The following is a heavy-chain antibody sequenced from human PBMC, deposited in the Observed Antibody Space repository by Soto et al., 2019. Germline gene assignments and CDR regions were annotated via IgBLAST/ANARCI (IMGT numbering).Heavy chain of an antibody. CDR3: ARYIAASGTYYFDY. CDR1: GGSLRSSFL. V-gene: IGHV4-4*02. CDR2: IYHSGSA. D-gene: IGHD6-13*01. J-gene: IGHJ4*02. Sequence: PSVTPFLTCAFSGGSLRSSFLWVWVPPPPGKGLEWIGEIYHSGSANYNPSLKSRVTISVDNSKNQFSLKLSSVTAADTAVYYCARYIAASGTYYFDYWGQGTLVTVSS.